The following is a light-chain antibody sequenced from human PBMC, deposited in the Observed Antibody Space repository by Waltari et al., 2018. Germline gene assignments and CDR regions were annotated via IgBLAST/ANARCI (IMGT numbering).Light chain of an antibody. J-gene: IGLJ2*01. CDR3: CSYAGSSTVV. V-gene: IGLV2-23*02. CDR2: AVS. CDR1: SSDVGSYNL. Sequence: QSALTQPASVSGSPGQSITISCTGTSSDVGSYNLVSWYQAHPGKAPKPMIYAVSKRPLGVSNRVSGSKSGNTASLTISGLQAEDEADYYCCSYAGSSTVVFGGGTKLTVL.